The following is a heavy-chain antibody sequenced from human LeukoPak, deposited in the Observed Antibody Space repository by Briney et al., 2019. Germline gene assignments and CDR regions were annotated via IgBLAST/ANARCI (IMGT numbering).Heavy chain of an antibody. D-gene: IGHD3-10*01. V-gene: IGHV3-7*01. CDR3: ARVVVRGVILDY. CDR2: IKQDGSEK. CDR1: GFTVSTNY. Sequence: GGSLRLSCAASGFTVSTNYMGWVRQAPGKGLEWVANIKQDGSEKYYVDSVKGRFTISRDNAKNSLYLQMNSLRAEDTAVYYCARVVVRGVILDYWGQGTLVTVSS. J-gene: IGHJ4*02.